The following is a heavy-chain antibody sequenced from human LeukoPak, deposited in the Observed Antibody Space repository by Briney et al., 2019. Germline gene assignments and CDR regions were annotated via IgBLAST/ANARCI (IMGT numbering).Heavy chain of an antibody. Sequence: ASVKVSCKASGYTFTGYYMHWVRQAPGQGLEWMGWINPNSGGTNYAQKFQGRVTMTRDTSISTAYMELSRLRSDDTAVYYCARDVHYYDSSGYYRGYYYYMDVWGKGTTVTVSS. CDR3: ARDVHYYDSSGYYRGYYYYMDV. J-gene: IGHJ6*03. CDR2: INPNSGGT. D-gene: IGHD3-22*01. CDR1: GYTFTGYY. V-gene: IGHV1-2*02.